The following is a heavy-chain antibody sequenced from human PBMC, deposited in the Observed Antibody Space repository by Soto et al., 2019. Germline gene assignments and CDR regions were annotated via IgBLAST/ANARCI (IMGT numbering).Heavy chain of an antibody. Sequence: EVQLVESGGGIVQPGGSLRLSCAASGLIFMTYWMQWVRQVPGKDLVWVSRINNDGSSTDYADSVKGRFTISRDNATTTLYLQMHRLRVEYTAVYSCAMGTKDVWCKGTTLTVSS. CDR1: GLIFMTYW. J-gene: IGHJ6*04. CDR2: INNDGSST. D-gene: IGHD7-27*01. V-gene: IGHV3-74*01. CDR3: AMGTKDV.